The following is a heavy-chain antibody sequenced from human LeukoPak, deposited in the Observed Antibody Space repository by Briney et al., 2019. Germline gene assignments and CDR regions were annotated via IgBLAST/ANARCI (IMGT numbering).Heavy chain of an antibody. CDR2: IYYSGST. CDR3: ANVRGYFDY. CDR1: NVFISGYY. V-gene: IGHV4-59*08. J-gene: IGHJ4*02. Sequence: SETLSLTCTVSNVFISGYYWSWIRQPPGKGLEWIGYIYYSGSTKYNPSLKSRVTISVDTSKNQFSLHLSSVTAADTAVYYCANVRGYFDYWGQGTLVTVSS.